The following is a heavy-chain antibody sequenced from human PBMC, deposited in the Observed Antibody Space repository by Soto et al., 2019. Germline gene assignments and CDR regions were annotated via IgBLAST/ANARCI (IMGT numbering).Heavy chain of an antibody. CDR1: GFSLTTSGVG. D-gene: IGHD3-3*01. CDR3: ANRVRGTVFGLVTTTAIYFDF. Sequence: QITLNESGPTVVRPTETLTLTCRFSGFSLTTSGVGVGWIRQSPGKAPEWLAHIYWGDDKRYSASLKSRPTITKDTSKNQVVLTVSDLDPTDTATYYCANRVRGTVFGLVTTTAIYFDFWGQGTPVAVSS. CDR2: IYWGDDK. V-gene: IGHV2-5*02. J-gene: IGHJ4*02.